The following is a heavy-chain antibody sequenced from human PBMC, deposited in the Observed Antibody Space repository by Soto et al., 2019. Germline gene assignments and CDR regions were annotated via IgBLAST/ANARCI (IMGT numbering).Heavy chain of an antibody. CDR2: ISSSGSTI. V-gene: IGHV3-11*01. D-gene: IGHD2-2*01. Sequence: PGGSLRLSCAASGFTFSDYYMSWIRQAPGKGLEWVSYISSSGSTIYYADSVKGRFTISRDNAKNSLYLQMNSLRAEDTAVYYCARTGVYCSSTSCYANWFDPWGQGTLVTVSS. CDR1: GFTFSDYY. CDR3: ARTGVYCSSTSCYANWFDP. J-gene: IGHJ5*02.